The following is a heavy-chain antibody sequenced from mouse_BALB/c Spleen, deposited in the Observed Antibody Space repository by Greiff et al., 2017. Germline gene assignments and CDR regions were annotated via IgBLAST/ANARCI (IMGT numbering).Heavy chain of an antibody. CDR2: INPSTGYN. CDR3: ARCPIYYSYDGFAY. D-gene: IGHD2-12*01. J-gene: IGHJ3*01. Sequence: QVQLQQSGAELAKPGASVKMSCKASGYTFTSYWMHWVKQRPGQGLEWIGYINPSTGYNEYNQKFKDKATLTADKSSSTAYMQLSSLTSEDSAVYYSARCPIYYSYDGFAYWGQGTLVTVSA. V-gene: IGHV1-7*01. CDR1: GYTFTSYW.